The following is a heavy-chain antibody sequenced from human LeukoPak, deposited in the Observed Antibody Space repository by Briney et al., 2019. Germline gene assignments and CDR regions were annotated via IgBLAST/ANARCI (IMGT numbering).Heavy chain of an antibody. Sequence: SETLSLTCTVSGGSINSYYWSWIRQPAGKGLEWIGRIYSSGSTNYNPSLKSRVSMSVDTSRNQFSLKLTSVTSADTAVYYCARGGKATVVTMWGQGILVTVSS. CDR3: ARGGKATVVTM. CDR2: IYSSGST. V-gene: IGHV4-4*07. J-gene: IGHJ4*02. D-gene: IGHD4-23*01. CDR1: GGSINSYY.